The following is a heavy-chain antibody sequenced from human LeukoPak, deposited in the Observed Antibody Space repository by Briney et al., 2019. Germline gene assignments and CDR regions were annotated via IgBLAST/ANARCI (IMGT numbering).Heavy chain of an antibody. V-gene: IGHV3-33*01. CDR3: ARDRGWPAVHFDL. CDR2: IWYDGSEK. J-gene: IGHJ4*02. Sequence: GGSLRLSCAASRFTFRDYGMHWVRQAPGKGLEWVAVIWYDGSEKYYVDSVKGRFTVSRDNSKTTVYLQMNSLRVEDTAVYYCARDRGWPAVHFDLWGQGTLVTVSS. D-gene: IGHD2-15*01. CDR1: RFTFRDYG.